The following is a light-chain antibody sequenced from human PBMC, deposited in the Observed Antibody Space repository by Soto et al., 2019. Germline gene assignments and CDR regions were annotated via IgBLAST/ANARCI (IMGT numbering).Light chain of an antibody. CDR3: CSYAGTNTLV. CDR2: DVI. V-gene: IGLV2-11*01. J-gene: IGLJ2*01. Sequence: QSALTQPRSVSGSPGQSVTISCTGSSSDVGGYNYVSWYQQHPGKAPKLVICDVIKRPSGVPDRFSGSKSGNTASLTISGLQAEDEADYYCCSYAGTNTLVFGGVTKLTVL. CDR1: SSDVGGYNY.